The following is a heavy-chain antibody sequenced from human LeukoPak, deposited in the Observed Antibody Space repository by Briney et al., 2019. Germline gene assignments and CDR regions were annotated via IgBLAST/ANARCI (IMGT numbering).Heavy chain of an antibody. CDR2: IRSNPAGGTT. Sequence: PGGSLRLSCAASGFRFSRAWMSWIRQAPGKGLGRVGRIRSNPAGGTTDFNAPVIGRFTIYRDDSKSTVYLQMDSLKVEDTAVYYCTEMNYKDAFNIWGQGTMVTVSS. J-gene: IGHJ3*02. CDR3: TEMNYKDAFNI. D-gene: IGHD1-7*01. V-gene: IGHV3-15*01. CDR1: GFRFSRAW.